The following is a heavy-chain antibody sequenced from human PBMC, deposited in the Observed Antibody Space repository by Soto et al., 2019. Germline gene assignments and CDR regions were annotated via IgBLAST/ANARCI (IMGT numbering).Heavy chain of an antibody. V-gene: IGHV3-23*01. J-gene: IGHJ4*02. CDR2: ISGGGDST. CDR1: GFTFSYYA. Sequence: PGGSLRLSCAASGFTFSYYAMSWVRQAPGKGLEWVSGISGGGDSTYYADSVKGRFTISRDNSKNTLYLQMNSLTAEDTAVYYCAKDLLMITFGGVIAHFDCWGQGNMVTVS. CDR3: AKDLLMITFGGVIAHFDC. D-gene: IGHD3-16*02.